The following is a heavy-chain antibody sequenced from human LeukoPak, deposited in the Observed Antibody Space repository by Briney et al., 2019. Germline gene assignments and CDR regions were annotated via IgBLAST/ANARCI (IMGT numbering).Heavy chain of an antibody. J-gene: IGHJ3*02. D-gene: IGHD2-2*01. CDR2: IGTAGDP. CDR1: GFTFSSYD. CDR3: ARAVGYCGSTSCSMAFDI. Sequence: GGSLRLSCAAPGFTFSSYDMHWVRQATGKGLEWVSAIGTAGDPYYPGSVKGRFTISRENAKNSLYLQMNSLRAGDTAVYYCARAVGYCGSTSCSMAFDIWGQGTMVTVSS. V-gene: IGHV3-13*05.